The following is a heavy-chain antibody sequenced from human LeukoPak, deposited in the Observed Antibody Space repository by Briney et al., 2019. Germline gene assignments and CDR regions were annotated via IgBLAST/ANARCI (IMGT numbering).Heavy chain of an antibody. Sequence: GGSLRLSCAASGFTFDDHGMTWVRQVPGKGLEWVSNINWNGATTNYADSVKGRFTISRDNAKNSLYLQMNSLRAEDTAFYYCTRLKINHGWKGGMDYWGQGTLVTVSS. D-gene: IGHD1-1*01. CDR3: TRLKINHGWKGGMDY. CDR1: GFTFDDHG. V-gene: IGHV3-20*04. CDR2: INWNGATT. J-gene: IGHJ4*02.